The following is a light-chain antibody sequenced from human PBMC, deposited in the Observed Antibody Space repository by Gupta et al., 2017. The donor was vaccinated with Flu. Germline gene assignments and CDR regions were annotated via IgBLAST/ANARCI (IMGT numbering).Light chain of an antibody. CDR3: VTWDDSLSAYV. J-gene: IGLJ1*01. Sequence: RVPISCSGSNSNIGSHYTHWYQPLPGTAPKLLIYRNNQRPSGVPARFSGSKSGTSASLAISGLRSEDEADYYCVTWDDSLSAYVFGPGTKVTVL. CDR1: NSNIGSHY. V-gene: IGLV1-47*01. CDR2: RNN.